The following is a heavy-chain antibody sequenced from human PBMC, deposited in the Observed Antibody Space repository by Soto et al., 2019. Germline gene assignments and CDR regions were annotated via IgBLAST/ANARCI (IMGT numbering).Heavy chain of an antibody. J-gene: IGHJ6*02. CDR2: IIPIFGTA. V-gene: IGHV1-69*13. D-gene: IGHD2-2*01. CDR3: ALSSTSCVKCGYYYGMDV. Sequence: ASVKVSCKASGGTFSSYAISWVRQAPGQGLEWMGGIIPIFGTANYAQKFQGRVTITADESTSTAYMELSSLRSEDTAVYYCALSSTSCVKCGYYYGMDVWGQGTMVTVSS. CDR1: GGTFSSYA.